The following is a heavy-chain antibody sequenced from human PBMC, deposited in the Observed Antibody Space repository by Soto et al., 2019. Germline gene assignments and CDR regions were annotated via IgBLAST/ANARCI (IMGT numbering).Heavy chain of an antibody. CDR3: ARGCNCSGGSCYFYYYYYYMDV. CDR1: GYTFTSYD. Sequence: QVQLVQSGAEVKKPGASVKVSCKASGYTFTSYDINWVRQATGQGLEWMGWMNPNSGNTGYAQKFQGRVSKTRNSTISTAYMELSSLRSEDKAVYYCARGCNCSGGSCYFYYYYYYMDVWGKGTTVTVS. V-gene: IGHV1-8*01. J-gene: IGHJ6*03. D-gene: IGHD2-15*01. CDR2: MNPNSGNT.